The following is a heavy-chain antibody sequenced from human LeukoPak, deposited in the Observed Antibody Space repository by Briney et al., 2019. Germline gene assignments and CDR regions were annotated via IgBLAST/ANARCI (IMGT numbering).Heavy chain of an antibody. D-gene: IGHD3-3*01. CDR3: ARVFAARHVDY. V-gene: IGHV4-59*01. CDR2: IHYSGGT. CDR1: GGSISSYY. J-gene: IGHJ4*02. Sequence: SETLSLTCTVSGGSISSYYWSWIRQPPGKGLEWIGYIHYSGGTNYNSSLKSRVTISVDTSKNQFSLKLSSVIAADPAVYYCARVFAARHVDYWGQGTLVTVSS.